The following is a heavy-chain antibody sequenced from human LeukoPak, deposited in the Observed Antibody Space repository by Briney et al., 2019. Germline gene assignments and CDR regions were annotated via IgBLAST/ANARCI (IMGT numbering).Heavy chain of an antibody. CDR2: ISYDGSNK. V-gene: IGHV3-30*18. CDR3: AKRRQWLASPYYYYGMDV. Sequence: PGGSLRLSCAASGFTFSSYGMHWVRQAPGKGLEWVAVISYDGSNKYYADSVKGRFTISRDNSKNTLYLQMNSLRAEDTAVYYCAKRRQWLASPYYYYGMDVWGQGITVTVSS. D-gene: IGHD6-19*01. J-gene: IGHJ6*02. CDR1: GFTFSSYG.